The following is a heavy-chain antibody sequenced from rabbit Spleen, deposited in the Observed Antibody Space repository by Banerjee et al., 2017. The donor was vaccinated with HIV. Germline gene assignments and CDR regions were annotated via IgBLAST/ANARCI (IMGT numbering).Heavy chain of an antibody. V-gene: IGHV1S45*01. D-gene: IGHD8-1*01. CDR3: ARDTGTSFSSYGMDL. Sequence: QEQLEESGGDLVKPGTSPTLTCTGSGFSFSGSYYMCWVRQASGKGLEWIACIAGSSSGFAYSATWAKGRFTISKTSSTTVTLQMPSLTVADTATYFCARDTGTSFSSYGMDLWGPGTLVTVS. CDR2: IAGSSSGFA. J-gene: IGHJ6*01. CDR1: GFSFSGSYY.